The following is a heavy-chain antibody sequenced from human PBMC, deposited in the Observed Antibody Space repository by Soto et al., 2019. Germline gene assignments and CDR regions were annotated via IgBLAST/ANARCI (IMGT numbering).Heavy chain of an antibody. CDR1: GGSISSGDYY. D-gene: IGHD2-2*02. CDR2: IHYSGDT. V-gene: IGHV4-31*03. J-gene: IGHJ4*02. CDR3: ARSPYTTKYFDY. Sequence: SETLSLTCTVSGGSISSGDYYWAWIRQHPGKGLEWIGHIHYSGDTYYNSSLKSRLTMSVDTSKNQFSLRLKSVTDADTAVYFCARSPYTTKYFDYWGQGTLVTVSS.